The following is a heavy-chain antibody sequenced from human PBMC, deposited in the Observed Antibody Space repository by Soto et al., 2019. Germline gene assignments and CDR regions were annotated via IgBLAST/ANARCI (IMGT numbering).Heavy chain of an antibody. Sequence: LSLTCTVSGGSISSSSYYWGWIRQPPGKGLEWIGSIYYSGSTYYNPSLKSRVTISVDTSKNQFSLKLSSVTAADTAVYYCARQGCGYYLFSWFDPWRHGTLVRVSS. J-gene: IGHJ5*02. V-gene: IGHV4-39*01. CDR1: GGSISSSSYY. D-gene: IGHD3-22*01. CDR3: ARQGCGYYLFSWFDP. CDR2: IYYSGST.